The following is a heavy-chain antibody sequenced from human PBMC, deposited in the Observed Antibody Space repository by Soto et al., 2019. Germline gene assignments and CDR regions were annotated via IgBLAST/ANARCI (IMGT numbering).Heavy chain of an antibody. CDR3: ARDVGYCSGGSCYSTGRFDY. D-gene: IGHD2-15*01. CDR2: IYYSGST. V-gene: IGHV4-59*01. Sequence: SETLSLTCTVSGGSISSYYWSWIRQPPGKGLEWIGYIYYSGSTNYNPSLKSRVTISVDTSKNQFSLKLSSVTAADTAVYYCARDVGYCSGGSCYSTGRFDYWGQGTLVTVSS. J-gene: IGHJ4*02. CDR1: GGSISSYY.